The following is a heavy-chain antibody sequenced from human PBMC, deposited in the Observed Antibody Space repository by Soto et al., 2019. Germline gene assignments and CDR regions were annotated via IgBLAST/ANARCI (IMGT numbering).Heavy chain of an antibody. CDR1: GFTLTSSA. V-gene: IGHV1-58*02. CDR3: AADPVAYTHNFDY. CDR2: IVVGSGNT. D-gene: IGHD2-2*02. J-gene: IGHJ4*02. Sequence: SGKVSCKASGFTLTSSAMQWVRQARGQRLEWIGWIVVGSGNTNYAQKFQERVTITRDMSTSTAYMELSSLRSEDTAVYYFAADPVAYTHNFDYRGQGTPVTVSA.